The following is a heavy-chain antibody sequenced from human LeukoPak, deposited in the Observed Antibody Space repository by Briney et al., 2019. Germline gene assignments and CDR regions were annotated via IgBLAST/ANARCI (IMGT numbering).Heavy chain of an antibody. J-gene: IGHJ3*02. V-gene: IGHV1-69*04. CDR1: GGTFSSYA. Sequence: ASVKVSCKASGGTFSSYAISWVRQAPGQGLEWMGRIIPILGIANYAQKFQGWVTMTRDTSIGTAYMELSRLRSDDTAVYYCARDFRGHAFDIWGQGTMVTVSS. CDR2: IIPILGIA. CDR3: ARDFRGHAFDI.